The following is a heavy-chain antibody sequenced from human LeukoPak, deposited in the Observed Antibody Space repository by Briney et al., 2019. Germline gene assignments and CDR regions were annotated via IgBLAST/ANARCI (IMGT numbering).Heavy chain of an antibody. V-gene: IGHV4-59*01. CDR2: IYYSGST. CDR3: ATPYSSGDGAFDI. Sequence: PSETLSLTCTVSGGSISSYYWSWIRQPPGKGLEWIGYIYYSGSTNYNPSLKSRVTISVDTSKKQFSLKLSSVSAADTALYYCATPYSSGDGAFDIWGQGTMVTVSS. CDR1: GGSISSYY. D-gene: IGHD3-22*01. J-gene: IGHJ3*02.